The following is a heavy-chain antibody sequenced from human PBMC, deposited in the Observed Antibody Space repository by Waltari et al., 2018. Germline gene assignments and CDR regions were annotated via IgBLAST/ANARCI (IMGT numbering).Heavy chain of an antibody. D-gene: IGHD1-7*01. V-gene: IGHV3-30*04. Sequence: QVQLVESGGGVVQPGRSLRLSCAASGLRFRSHAMHWVRQAPGKGLEWVALISYDGSNEDYADSVQGRFTISRDNSKNTLYLQIDSLRTEDTAVYYCARDRIWKYVFDYWGQGTLVTVSS. CDR1: GLRFRSHA. CDR2: ISYDGSNE. CDR3: ARDRIWKYVFDY. J-gene: IGHJ4*02.